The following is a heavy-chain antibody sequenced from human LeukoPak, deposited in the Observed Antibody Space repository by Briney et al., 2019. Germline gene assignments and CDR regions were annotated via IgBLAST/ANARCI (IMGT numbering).Heavy chain of an antibody. CDR2: IYYSGNT. J-gene: IGHJ4*02. Sequence: NTSETLSLTCTVSGGSISSYYWSWIRQPPGKGLEWIGYIYYSGNTNCNPSLKSRVTISIDTSKNQFSLKLSSVTAADTAVYYCARVGSGCFDYWGQGTRDTVSS. V-gene: IGHV4-59*01. D-gene: IGHD1-26*01. CDR1: GGSISSYY. CDR3: ARVGSGCFDY.